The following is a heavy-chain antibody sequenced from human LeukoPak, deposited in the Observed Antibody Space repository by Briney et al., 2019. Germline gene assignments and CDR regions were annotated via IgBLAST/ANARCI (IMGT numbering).Heavy chain of an antibody. CDR3: AGEWGSYSTSAGNFDY. V-gene: IGHV1-18*01. J-gene: IGHJ4*02. CDR2: ISAYNGNT. CDR1: GYTFTSYG. D-gene: IGHD1-26*01. Sequence: ASVKVSCKASGYTFTSYGITWVRQAPGQGLEWMGWISAYNGNTSYAKKLQGRVTMTTDTSTSTAYMELRSLRSDDTAVYYCAGEWGSYSTSAGNFDYWGQGTLVTASS.